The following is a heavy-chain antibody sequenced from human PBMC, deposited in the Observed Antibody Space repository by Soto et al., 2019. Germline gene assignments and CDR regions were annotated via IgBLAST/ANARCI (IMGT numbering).Heavy chain of an antibody. Sequence: ASVKVSCKTSGYIFTSYGISWVRQAPGQGLEWMGWISPYNGNTNYAQKVQGRVTMITDTSTSTVYMELRSLRSDDTAVYYCARGERNYDYVWGSYRLAPTDYWGQGTLV. CDR2: ISPYNGNT. V-gene: IGHV1-18*01. CDR1: GYIFTSYG. CDR3: ARGERNYDYVWGSYRLAPTDY. D-gene: IGHD3-16*02. J-gene: IGHJ4*02.